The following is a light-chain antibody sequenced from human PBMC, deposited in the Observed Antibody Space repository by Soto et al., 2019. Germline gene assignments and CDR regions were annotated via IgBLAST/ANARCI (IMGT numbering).Light chain of an antibody. Sequence: EIVLTQSPATLSLSPRQRATLSCRASQSVSNYLAWYQQKPGQAPRLLIYDASTRATGIPARFSGSGSGTDFTLTISSLEPEDFAVYYCQQRSNWPPTWTFGQGTKVEIK. V-gene: IGKV3-11*01. J-gene: IGKJ1*01. CDR3: QQRSNWPPTWT. CDR1: QSVSNY. CDR2: DAS.